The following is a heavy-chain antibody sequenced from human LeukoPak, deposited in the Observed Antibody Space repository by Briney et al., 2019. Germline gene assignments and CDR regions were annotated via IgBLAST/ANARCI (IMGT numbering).Heavy chain of an antibody. V-gene: IGHV4-34*01. CDR2: INHSGGT. D-gene: IGHD1-7*01. Sequence: SETLSLTCAVYGGSFSGYYWSWIRPPRGKGLEWIGEINHSGGTNYNPSLKSRVTISVDTSKNQSSLKLSSVTAADTAVYYCAELELGYWGQGTLVTVSS. J-gene: IGHJ4*02. CDR1: GGSFSGYY. CDR3: AELELGY.